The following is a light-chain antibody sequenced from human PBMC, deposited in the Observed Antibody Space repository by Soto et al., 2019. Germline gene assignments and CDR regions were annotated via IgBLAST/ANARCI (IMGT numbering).Light chain of an antibody. CDR3: QQRSNWPLT. Sequence: EIVLTQSQATLSLSPGERATLSCRASQSVSNYLGWYQQKPGQAPRLLIYDASNRATGIPARFSGSGSGTDFTLTISSLEPEDFAVYYCQQRSNWPLTFGGGTKVDIK. J-gene: IGKJ4*01. CDR1: QSVSNY. CDR2: DAS. V-gene: IGKV3-11*01.